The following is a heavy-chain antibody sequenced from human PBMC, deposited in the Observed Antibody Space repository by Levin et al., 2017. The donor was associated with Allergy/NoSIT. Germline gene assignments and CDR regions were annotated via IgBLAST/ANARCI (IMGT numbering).Heavy chain of an antibody. Sequence: QPGGSLRLSCAASGFTFSSHAMGWVRQAPGKGLEWVSSISASGGTTYYADSVKGRFTISRDSSKNTLYLQMDSLRGEETALYYCARAVGSLDPFDIWGQGTMVTVSS. D-gene: IGHD1-26*01. CDR3: ARAVGSLDPFDI. J-gene: IGHJ3*02. CDR2: ISASGGTT. CDR1: GFTFSSHA. V-gene: IGHV3-23*01.